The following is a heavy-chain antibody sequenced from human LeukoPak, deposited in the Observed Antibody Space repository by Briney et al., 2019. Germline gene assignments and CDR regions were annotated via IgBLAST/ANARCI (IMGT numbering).Heavy chain of an antibody. D-gene: IGHD6-6*01. J-gene: IGHJ5*02. CDR1: GYTFTSYG. Sequence: ASVKVSCKASGYTFTSYGISWVRQAPGQGLEWMGWISAYNGNTNYAQKLQGRVTMTTDTSTSTAYMELRSLRSDDTAVYYCASGFEYSSSSEWFDPWGQGTLVTVSS. CDR2: ISAYNGNT. CDR3: ASGFEYSSSSEWFDP. V-gene: IGHV1-18*01.